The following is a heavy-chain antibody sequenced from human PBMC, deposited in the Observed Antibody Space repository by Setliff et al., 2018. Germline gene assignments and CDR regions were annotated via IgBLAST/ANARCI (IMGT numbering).Heavy chain of an antibody. V-gene: IGHV1-69*05. CDR2: TIPMFGTT. CDR1: GATFSSYG. CDR3: VREGVDSRSSTDYRYYMDV. D-gene: IGHD3-22*01. Sequence: GASVKVSCKASGATFSSYGISWVRQAPGQGLEWMGGTIPMFGTTEYAQKFQGRLTIITXXXTXTXXXXXXXXXXXXXAVYYCVREGVDSRSSTDYRYYMDVWGKGTTVTVSS. J-gene: IGHJ6*03.